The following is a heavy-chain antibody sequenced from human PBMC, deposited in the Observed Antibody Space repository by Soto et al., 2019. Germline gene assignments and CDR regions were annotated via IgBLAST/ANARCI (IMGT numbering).Heavy chain of an antibody. J-gene: IGHJ4*02. CDR3: ARGGPDLATIGSFDY. CDR1: RDTFNDYA. D-gene: IGHD3-16*01. Sequence: QVQLVQSGAEVRKPGSSVKVSCKASRDTFNDYAITWVRQAPGQGLEWMGGIIPVLGTTKYAQKFQGRVTMTADESTSTAYMELNSLTSEDTAVYYCARGGPDLATIGSFDYWGQGTLVTVSS. CDR2: IIPVLGTT. V-gene: IGHV1-69*01.